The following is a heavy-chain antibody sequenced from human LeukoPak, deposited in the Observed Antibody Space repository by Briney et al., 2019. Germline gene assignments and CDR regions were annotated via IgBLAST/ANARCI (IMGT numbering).Heavy chain of an antibody. CDR3: AQGVGYCSSGSCYFTY. V-gene: IGHV3-23*01. CDR1: GFSFNTYA. Sequence: RQSLTLSCTVSGFSFNTYAIGWVRQPPAEGLEWVSAISNSGGSTYYADSVKGRFTISRDKSKNTLSVQMDSLRAEDTAVYYCAQGVGYCSSGSCYFTYWGQGTLVTVSS. D-gene: IGHD2-15*01. J-gene: IGHJ1*01. CDR2: ISNSGGST.